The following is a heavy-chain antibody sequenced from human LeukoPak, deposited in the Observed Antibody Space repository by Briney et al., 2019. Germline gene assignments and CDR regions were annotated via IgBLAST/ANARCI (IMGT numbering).Heavy chain of an antibody. CDR2: IYTTGKT. CDR1: SGSINSYY. D-gene: IGHD3-16*01. V-gene: IGHV4-4*07. Sequence: PSETLSLTCTVSSGSINSYYWGRVRQPAGRGLEWIGRIYTTGKTDYNPSLKSRLTMSVDTSKRQFSLNLRSVTAADTAIYYCARHGYTASHYFLDFWSQGTLVTVSS. CDR3: ARHGYTASHYFLDF. J-gene: IGHJ4*02.